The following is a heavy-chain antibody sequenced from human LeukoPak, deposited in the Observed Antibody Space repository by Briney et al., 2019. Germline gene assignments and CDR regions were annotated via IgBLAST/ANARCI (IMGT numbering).Heavy chain of an antibody. CDR2: IYYSGST. J-gene: IGHJ3*02. V-gene: IGHV4-59*01. CDR3: ATLPYGSERAFDI. D-gene: IGHD3-10*01. CDR1: GGSISSYY. Sequence: NPSETLSLTCTVSGGSISSYYWSWIRQPPGKGLEWIGYIYYSGSTNYNPSLKSRVTISVDTSKNQFSLKLSSVTAADTAVYYCATLPYGSERAFDIWGQGTMVTVSS.